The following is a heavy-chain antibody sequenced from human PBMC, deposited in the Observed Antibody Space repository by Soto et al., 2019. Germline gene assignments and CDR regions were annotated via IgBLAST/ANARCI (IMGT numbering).Heavy chain of an antibody. CDR3: ARHGKGIAVAGTSYYCYGMDV. CDR1: GYSFTSYW. V-gene: IGHV5-10-1*01. Sequence: PGESLKISCKGSGYSFTSYWISWVRQMPGKGLEWMGRIDPSDSYTNYSPSFQGHVTISADKSISTAYLQWSSLKASDTAMYYCARHGKGIAVAGTSYYCYGMDVWGQGTTVTVSS. CDR2: IDPSDSYT. D-gene: IGHD6-19*01. J-gene: IGHJ6*02.